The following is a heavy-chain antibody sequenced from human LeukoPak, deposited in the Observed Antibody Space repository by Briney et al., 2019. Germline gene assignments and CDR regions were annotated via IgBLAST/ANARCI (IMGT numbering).Heavy chain of an antibody. V-gene: IGHV4-61*02. CDR3: ARSTYGDYVLY. CDR1: GGSISSGSYY. Sequence: SQTLSLTCTVSGGSISSGSYYWSWIRQPAGKGLEWIGRIYTSGSTNYNTSLKSRVTISVDTSKNQFSLKLSSVTAADTAVYYCARSTYGDYVLYWGQGTLVTVSS. CDR2: IYTSGST. J-gene: IGHJ4*02. D-gene: IGHD4-17*01.